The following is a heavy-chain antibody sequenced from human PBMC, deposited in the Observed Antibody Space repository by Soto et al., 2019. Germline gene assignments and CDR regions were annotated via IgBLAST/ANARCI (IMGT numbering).Heavy chain of an antibody. CDR1: GFTFSSYA. D-gene: IGHD1-26*01. CDR2: ISYDGSNK. V-gene: IGHV3-30-3*01. CDR3: ARSAGSYCHYGMDV. Sequence: QVQLVESGGGVVQPGRSLRLSCAASGFTFSSYAMHWVRQAPGKGLEWVAVISYDGSNKYYADSVKGRFTISRANSKDTLYLPMNSLRAEDTAVYYCARSAGSYCHYGMDVWGQGTTVTVSS. J-gene: IGHJ6*02.